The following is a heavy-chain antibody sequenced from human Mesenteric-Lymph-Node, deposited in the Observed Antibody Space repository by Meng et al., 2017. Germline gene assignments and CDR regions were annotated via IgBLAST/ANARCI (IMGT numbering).Heavy chain of an antibody. CDR1: GFTVSSNY. CDR2: ISSTSTYI. V-gene: IGHV3-21*01. J-gene: IGHJ4*02. CDR3: ARGRSGLYLNY. Sequence: GGSLRLSCAASGFTVSSNYMSWVRQAPGKGLAWVSSISSTSTYIYYADSVQGRFTISRDNAENSLNLQMNSLRAEDTAVYYCARGRSGLYLNYWGQGTLVTVSS.